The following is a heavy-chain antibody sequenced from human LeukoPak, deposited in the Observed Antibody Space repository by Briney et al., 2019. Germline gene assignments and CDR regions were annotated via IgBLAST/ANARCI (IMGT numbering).Heavy chain of an antibody. Sequence: ASVKVSCKXSGYTFTGYYMHWVRQAPGQGLEWMGWINPNSGGTNYAQKFQGWVTMTRDTSISTAYMELSRLRSDDTAVYYCAREEIVVPAASGDYWGQGTLVTVSS. J-gene: IGHJ4*02. D-gene: IGHD2-2*01. V-gene: IGHV1-2*04. CDR2: INPNSGGT. CDR3: AREEIVVPAASGDY. CDR1: GYTFTGYY.